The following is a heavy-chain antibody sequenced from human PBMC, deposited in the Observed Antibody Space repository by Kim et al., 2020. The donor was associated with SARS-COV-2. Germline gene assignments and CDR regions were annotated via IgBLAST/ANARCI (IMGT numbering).Heavy chain of an antibody. V-gene: IGHV3-21*01. CDR3: ARDYYGSGSYYQFDP. D-gene: IGHD3-10*01. Sequence: DSVKGRFTISRDNAKNSLYLQMNSLRAEDTAVYYCARDYYGSGSYYQFDPWGQGTLVTVSS. J-gene: IGHJ5*02.